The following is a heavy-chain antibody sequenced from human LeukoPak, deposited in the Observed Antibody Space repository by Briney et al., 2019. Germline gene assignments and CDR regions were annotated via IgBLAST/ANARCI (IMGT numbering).Heavy chain of an antibody. D-gene: IGHD6-13*01. Sequence: GGSLRLSCAASGFTFDDYAMHWVRQAPGKGLEWVSGISWNSGSIGYADSVKGRFTISRDNAKNSLYLQMNSLRAEDTALYYCAKDAYSRKGGFDYWGQGTLVTVSS. J-gene: IGHJ4*02. CDR2: ISWNSGSI. CDR1: GFTFDDYA. CDR3: AKDAYSRKGGFDY. V-gene: IGHV3-9*01.